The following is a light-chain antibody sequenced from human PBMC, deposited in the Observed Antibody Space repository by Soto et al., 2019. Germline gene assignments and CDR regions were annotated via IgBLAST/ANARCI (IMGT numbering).Light chain of an antibody. CDR3: QQRSNWPPYT. CDR2: DAS. Sequence: EIVLTQSPATLSLSPGARATLSCRASQSVSSYLAWYQQKPGQAPRLLIYDASNRATGIPARFSGSGSGTDFTLTISSLEPEDFAVYYCQQRSNWPPYTFGKGTKLDIK. V-gene: IGKV3-11*01. J-gene: IGKJ2*01. CDR1: QSVSSY.